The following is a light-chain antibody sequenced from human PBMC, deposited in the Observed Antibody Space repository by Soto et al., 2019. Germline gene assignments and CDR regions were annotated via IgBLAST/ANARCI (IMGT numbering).Light chain of an antibody. J-gene: IGKJ2*01. CDR1: QSVTSDF. Sequence: ETVLTQSPGTLSLSPGERATLSCRASQSVTSDFLAWYQQKPGQAPRLLIYGASTRAAGVPDRFSGSGSGTDFPLTINRLEPEDFAVYYCQQYGRSSLMFTFGQGTKLEV. CDR3: QQYGRSSLMFT. V-gene: IGKV3-20*01. CDR2: GAS.